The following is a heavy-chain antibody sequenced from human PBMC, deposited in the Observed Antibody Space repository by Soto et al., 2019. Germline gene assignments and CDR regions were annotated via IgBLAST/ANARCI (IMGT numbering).Heavy chain of an antibody. D-gene: IGHD5-18*01. V-gene: IGHV5-10-1*01. CDR1: GFTFMSYW. CDR2: IDPSDSYT. J-gene: IGHJ4*02. Sequence: GESLKISCNGSGFTFMSYWISWVRQMPGKGLEWMGRIDPSDSYTNYSPSFRGHVTISVDKSISTAYLQWSRLRASDTAVFYCARHERGYSYDQDYFDYWGQGTLVTVSS. CDR3: ARHERGYSYDQDYFDY.